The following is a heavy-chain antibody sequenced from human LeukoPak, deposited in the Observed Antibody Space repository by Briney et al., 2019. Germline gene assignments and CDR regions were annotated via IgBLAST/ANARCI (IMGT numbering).Heavy chain of an antibody. Sequence: PSETLSLTCAVYGGSFSGYYWSWIRQPPGKGLEWIGEINHSGSTNYNPSLKSRVTISVDTSKNQFSLKLSSVTAADTAVYYCARGRRNYYDSSGYRECLAFDIWGQGTMVTVSS. CDR3: ARGRRNYYDSSGYRECLAFDI. J-gene: IGHJ3*02. V-gene: IGHV4-34*01. CDR1: GGSFSGYY. D-gene: IGHD3-22*01. CDR2: INHSGST.